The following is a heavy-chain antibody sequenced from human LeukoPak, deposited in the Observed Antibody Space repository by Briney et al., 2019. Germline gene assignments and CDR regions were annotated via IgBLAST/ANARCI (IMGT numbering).Heavy chain of an antibody. Sequence: QPGGSLRLSCAASGFTFSSYWMSWVRQAPGKGLEWVANIKQDGGEKYYVDSVKGRFTISRDNAKNSLYLQMNSLRAEDTAVYYCARVGNRIIGPYYVAFDIWGQGTMVTVSS. CDR2: IKQDGGEK. V-gene: IGHV3-7*01. J-gene: IGHJ3*02. D-gene: IGHD3-3*01. CDR3: ARVGNRIIGPYYVAFDI. CDR1: GFTFSSYW.